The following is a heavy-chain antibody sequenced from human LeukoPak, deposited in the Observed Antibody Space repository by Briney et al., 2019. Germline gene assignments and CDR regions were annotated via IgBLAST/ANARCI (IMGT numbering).Heavy chain of an antibody. D-gene: IGHD1-26*01. Sequence: ASVKVSCKVSGYTLTELSMHWVRQAPGKGLEWVGGFDPEDGETIYAQKFQGRVTMTEDTSTDTAYMELSSLRSEDTAVYYCATDQGRYSGSPFDYWGQGTLATVSS. J-gene: IGHJ4*02. V-gene: IGHV1-24*01. CDR3: ATDQGRYSGSPFDY. CDR2: FDPEDGET. CDR1: GYTLTELS.